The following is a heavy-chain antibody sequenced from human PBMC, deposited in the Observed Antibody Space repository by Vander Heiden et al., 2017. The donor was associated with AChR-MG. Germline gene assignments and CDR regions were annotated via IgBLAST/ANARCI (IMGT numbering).Heavy chain of an antibody. Sequence: EVQLVESGGGLVQPGGSLRLSCAASGFTSSTYWMGWVRQAPGKGLEWLANIKQDGSEKYYVDSMKGRFIISRDNAKNSLYLQRNSLRAEDTAVYYCARASLYFDSSGPPTHWGQGILVTVSS. CDR3: ARASLYFDSSGPPTH. CDR2: IKQDGSEK. D-gene: IGHD3-22*01. J-gene: IGHJ4*02. V-gene: IGHV3-7*04. CDR1: GFTSSTYW.